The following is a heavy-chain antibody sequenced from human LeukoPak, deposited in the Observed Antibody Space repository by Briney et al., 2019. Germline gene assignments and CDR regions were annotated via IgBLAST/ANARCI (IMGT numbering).Heavy chain of an antibody. J-gene: IGHJ5*02. CDR2: ISAYNGNT. CDR3: ARDDQAAAGTSWFDP. CDR1: GYTFTSYG. Sequence: GASVKVSCKASGYTFTSYGISWVRQAPGQGLEWVGWISAYNGNTNYAQKLQGRVTMTTDTSTSTAYMELRSLRSDDTAVYYCARDDQAAAGTSWFDPWGQGTLVTVSS. D-gene: IGHD6-13*01. V-gene: IGHV1-18*01.